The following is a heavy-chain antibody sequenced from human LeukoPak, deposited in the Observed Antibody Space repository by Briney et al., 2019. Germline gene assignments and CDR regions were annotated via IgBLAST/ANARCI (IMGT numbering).Heavy chain of an antibody. CDR2: INCNSGGT. CDR3: VRDQITVTTPFFDY. J-gene: IGHJ4*02. Sequence: ASVKVSCKASGYTFTGYYVHWVRQAPGQGLEWMGWINCNSGGTSYAQKFQGRVTMTRDTSISTVYLELSTLKSDDTAVYYCVRDQITVTTPFFDYWGQGTLVTVSS. D-gene: IGHD4-17*01. V-gene: IGHV1-2*02. CDR1: GYTFTGYY.